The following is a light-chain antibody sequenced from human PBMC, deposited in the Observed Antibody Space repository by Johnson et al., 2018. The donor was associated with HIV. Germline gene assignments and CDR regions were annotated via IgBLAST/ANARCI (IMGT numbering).Light chain of an antibody. CDR1: SSNIGNNY. V-gene: IGLV1-51*02. J-gene: IGLJ1*01. CDR2: ENN. CDR3: GTWDSSLSAGGF. Sequence: QSVLTQPPSVSAAPGQKVTISCSGSSSNIGNNYVSWYQQLPGTAHKLLIYENNKRPSGIPDRFSGAKSGTSATLGITGLQTGDEADYYCGTWDSSLSAGGFFGTGTKVTVL.